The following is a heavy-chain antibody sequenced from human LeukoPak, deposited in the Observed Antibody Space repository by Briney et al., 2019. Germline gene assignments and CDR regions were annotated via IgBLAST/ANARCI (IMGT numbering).Heavy chain of an antibody. CDR1: GYTFTDYY. V-gene: IGHV1-2*02. CDR3: ARSRGVGIAVVV. Sequence: VSVKVSCKASGYTFTDYYIHWVRQAPGQRLEWMGWINPNSGGTNYAQKFQGRVTMTRDTSISTAYMELSRVRADDTAVYYCARSRGVGIAVVVWGQGALVTVSS. D-gene: IGHD6-19*01. CDR2: INPNSGGT. J-gene: IGHJ4*02.